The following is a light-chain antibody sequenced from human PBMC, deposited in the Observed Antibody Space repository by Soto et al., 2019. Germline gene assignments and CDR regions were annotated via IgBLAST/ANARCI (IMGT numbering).Light chain of an antibody. CDR1: SSNIGTYT. V-gene: IGLV1-44*01. CDR3: AAWDDSLNGPYV. CDR2: SNN. Sequence: QSVLSQPPSASGTPGQRVTISCSGSSSNIGTYTVSWYQQLPGTAPKLLIYSNNQRSSGVPDRFSGSKSGTSASLAISGLQSEDEAEYYCAAWDDSLNGPYVFGTGTKVTV. J-gene: IGLJ1*01.